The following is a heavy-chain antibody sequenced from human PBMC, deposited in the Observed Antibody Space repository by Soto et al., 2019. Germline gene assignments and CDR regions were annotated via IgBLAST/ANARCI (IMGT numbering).Heavy chain of an antibody. CDR2: ISGSGGST. Sequence: GGSLRLSCAASGFIFSSYAMSWVRQAPGKGLEWVSAISGSGGSTYYADSVKGRFTISRDNAKNSLYLQMNSLRAEDTAVYYCARDRDSPFDYWGQGTLVTVSS. CDR1: GFIFSSYA. V-gene: IGHV3-23*01. J-gene: IGHJ4*02. D-gene: IGHD2-21*02. CDR3: ARDRDSPFDY.